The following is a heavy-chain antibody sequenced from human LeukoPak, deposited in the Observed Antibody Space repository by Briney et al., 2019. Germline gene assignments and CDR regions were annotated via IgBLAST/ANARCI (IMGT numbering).Heavy chain of an antibody. J-gene: IGHJ4*02. CDR3: AREYSTSVGY. Sequence: SETLSLTCTVSGGSNYWSWIRQPPGKGLEWIGYIFYSGSTYYNPSLKSRVTISLDTSKNQFSLKVTSVTAADTAVYYSAREYSTSVGYWGQGTLVTVSS. V-gene: IGHV4-30-4*08. D-gene: IGHD6-6*01. CDR2: IFYSGST. CDR1: GGSNY.